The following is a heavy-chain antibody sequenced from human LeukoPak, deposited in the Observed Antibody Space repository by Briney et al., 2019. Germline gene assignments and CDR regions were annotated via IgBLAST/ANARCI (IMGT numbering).Heavy chain of an antibody. CDR1: GGSTSSYY. CDR3: ASSWSFDY. D-gene: IGHD6-13*01. V-gene: IGHV4-39*01. CDR2: IYYSGST. Sequence: PSETLSLTCTVSGGSTSSYYWGWIRQPPGKGLEWIGSIYYSGSTYYNPSLKSRVTISVDTSKNQFSLKLSSVTPADTAVYYCASSWSFDYWGQGTLVTVSS. J-gene: IGHJ4*02.